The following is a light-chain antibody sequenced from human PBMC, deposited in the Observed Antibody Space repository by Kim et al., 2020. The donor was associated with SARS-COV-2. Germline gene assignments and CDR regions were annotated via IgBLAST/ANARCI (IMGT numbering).Light chain of an antibody. CDR1: SLRSYY. V-gene: IGLV3-19*01. CDR2: GKN. CDR3: NSRDSSGNL. J-gene: IGLJ2*01. Sequence: SSELTQDPAVSVALGQTVRITCQGDSLRSYYASWYQQKPGQAPVLVIYGKNNRPSGIPDRFSGPSSGNTASLTITGAQAEDEADYYCNSRDSSGNLFGGGTQLTVL.